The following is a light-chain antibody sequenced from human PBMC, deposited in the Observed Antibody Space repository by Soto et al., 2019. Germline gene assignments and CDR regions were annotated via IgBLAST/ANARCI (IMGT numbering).Light chain of an antibody. CDR1: SSDVGGYDY. CDR2: DVT. V-gene: IGLV2-14*03. Sequence: QSALPQPASVSGSPGQSITISCTGTSSDVGGYDYVSWYQQHPGKAPKLMIYDVTNRPPGVSNRFSGSKSGNTASLTISGLQAEDEADYYCSSYTSSSTWVFGGGTKVTVL. CDR3: SSYTSSSTWV. J-gene: IGLJ3*02.